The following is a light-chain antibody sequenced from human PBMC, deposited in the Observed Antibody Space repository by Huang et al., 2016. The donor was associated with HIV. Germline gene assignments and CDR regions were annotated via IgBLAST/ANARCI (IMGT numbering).Light chain of an antibody. V-gene: IGKV1-39*01. CDR3: QQTYSAPVT. J-gene: IGKJ4*01. Sequence: DIQVTQSPSSLSASVGDRVTITCRTSQRISSHLSWYQQKIGKGPKLLIYSSTVLQSGVPSRFTGSGSGTDFTLTINSLQPEDFATYYCQQTYSAPVTFGGGTRVKIK. CDR1: QRISSH. CDR2: SST.